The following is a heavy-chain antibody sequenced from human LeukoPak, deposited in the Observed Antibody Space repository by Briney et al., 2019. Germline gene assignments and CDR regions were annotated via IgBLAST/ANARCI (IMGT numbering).Heavy chain of an antibody. D-gene: IGHD3-9*01. CDR3: AKDWSHILTGYLGFDY. V-gene: IGHV3-23*01. J-gene: IGHJ4*02. CDR1: GFAFDVYA. Sequence: QPGGSLRLSCAASGFAFDVYAMKWVRQAPGKGLEWVSAISGSGGSTYYADSVKGRFTISRDNSKNTLYLQMNSLRAEDTAVYYCAKDWSHILTGYLGFDYWGQGTLVTVSS. CDR2: ISGSGGST.